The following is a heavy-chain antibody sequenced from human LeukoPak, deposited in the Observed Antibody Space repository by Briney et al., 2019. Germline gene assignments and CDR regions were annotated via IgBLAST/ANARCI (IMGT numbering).Heavy chain of an antibody. V-gene: IGHV3-23*01. J-gene: IGHJ3*02. Sequence: GGSLRLSCTASGFTFNNYAMNWVRQAPGKGLEWVSAISGSGGSTYYADSVKGRFTISRDNSKNTLYLQMNSLRDEDTAVYYCAKSSTNPKISSSWYLDAFDIWGQGTMVTVSS. D-gene: IGHD6-13*01. CDR1: GFTFNNYA. CDR2: ISGSGGST. CDR3: AKSSTNPKISSSWYLDAFDI.